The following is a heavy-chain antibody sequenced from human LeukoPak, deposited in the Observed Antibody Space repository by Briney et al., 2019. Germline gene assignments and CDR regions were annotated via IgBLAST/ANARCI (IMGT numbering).Heavy chain of an antibody. V-gene: IGHV3-48*01. CDR1: GFTFSSYS. Sequence: GGSLRLSCAASGFTFSSYSMNWVRQAPGKGLEWVSYISSSSSTIYYADSVKGRFTISRDNAQNSLYLQMNSLRTDDTAVYYCASDLRYPANWGQGTLVTVSS. J-gene: IGHJ4*02. D-gene: IGHD4-17*01. CDR2: ISSSSSTI. CDR3: ASDLRYPAN.